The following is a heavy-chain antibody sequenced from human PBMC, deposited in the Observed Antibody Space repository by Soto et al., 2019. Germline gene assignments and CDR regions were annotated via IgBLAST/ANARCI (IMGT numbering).Heavy chain of an antibody. CDR1: GYSITSGYH. Sequence: PSETLSLTCAVSGYSITSGYHWGWLRHPPGERLEWVGSIHNSGSNYYNPSLKRRVTISVATTNNQSPLELTTVTAADTAVYYCAREKWEHARGAVYYYYGMDVWGQGTTVTVSS. D-gene: IGHD1-26*01. CDR2: IHNSGSN. V-gene: IGHV4-38-2*02. J-gene: IGHJ6*02. CDR3: AREKWEHARGAVYYYYGMDV.